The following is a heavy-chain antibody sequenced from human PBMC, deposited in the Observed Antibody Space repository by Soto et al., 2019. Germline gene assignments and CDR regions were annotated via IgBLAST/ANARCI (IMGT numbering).Heavy chain of an antibody. Sequence: VQLVESGGGVVQPGRSLRLSCAASGFMFSAYAMLWVRQAPGKGLEWVAAISYDGTNKYYADSVKGRFTISRYNSKNTLFLQINSLRAEDTAVYYCARDPSPYPRGWYGVDFWGHGTLVTVSS. J-gene: IGHJ4*01. D-gene: IGHD6-19*01. CDR2: ISYDGTNK. V-gene: IGHV3-30*04. CDR3: ARDPSPYPRGWYGVDF. CDR1: GFMFSAYA.